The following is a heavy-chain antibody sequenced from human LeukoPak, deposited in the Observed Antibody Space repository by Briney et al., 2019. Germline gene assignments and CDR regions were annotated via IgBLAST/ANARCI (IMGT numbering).Heavy chain of an antibody. Sequence: GGSLRLSCAASGFIFSSYSMKWVRQAPGKGLEWVSSISSSSSYIYYADSVKGRFTISRDNAKNSLYLQMNSLRAEDTAVYYCARSQQVGATSSGQHWGQGTLVTVSS. CDR2: ISSSSSYI. V-gene: IGHV3-21*01. J-gene: IGHJ1*01. D-gene: IGHD1-26*01. CDR1: GFIFSSYS. CDR3: ARSQQVGATSSGQH.